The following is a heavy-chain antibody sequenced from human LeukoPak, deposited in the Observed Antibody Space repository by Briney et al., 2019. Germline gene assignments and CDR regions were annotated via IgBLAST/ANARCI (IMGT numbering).Heavy chain of an antibody. CDR1: GGSISSSSYY. D-gene: IGHD6-13*01. V-gene: IGHV4-39*07. J-gene: IGHJ4*02. Sequence: SETLSLTCTVSGGSISSSSYYWGWIRQPPGKGLEWIGSIYYSGSTYYNPSLKSRVTISVDTSKNQFSLKLSSVTAADTAVYYCARDQVLAAADPRDFDYWGQGTLVTVSS. CDR3: ARDQVLAAADPRDFDY. CDR2: IYYSGST.